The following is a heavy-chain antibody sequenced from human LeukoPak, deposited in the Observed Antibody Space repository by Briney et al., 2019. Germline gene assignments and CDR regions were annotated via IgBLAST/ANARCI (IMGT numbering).Heavy chain of an antibody. V-gene: IGHV4-38-2*02. J-gene: IGHJ3*01. D-gene: IGHD3-10*01. CDR3: ASPMPFMVRGLHGIDGFDV. CDR1: GYSLSSGFL. Sequence: PSETLSLTCTVSGYSLSSGFLWGWIRQPPGKGLEWIGSIYHSGSTYYNPSLKSRVTISVDTSKNQFSLKLNSVTAADTAVYYCASPMPFMVRGLHGIDGFDVWGQGTMVTVSS. CDR2: IYHSGST.